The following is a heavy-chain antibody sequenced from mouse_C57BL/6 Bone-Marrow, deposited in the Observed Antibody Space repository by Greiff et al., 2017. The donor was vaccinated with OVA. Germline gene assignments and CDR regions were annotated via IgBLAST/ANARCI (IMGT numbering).Heavy chain of an antibody. J-gene: IGHJ1*03. CDR3: ARRYGSSFYWYFDV. V-gene: IGHV1-81*01. Sequence: VKLQQSGAELARPGASVKLSCKASGYTFTSYGISWVKQRTGQGLEWIGEIYPRSGNTYYNEKFKGKATLTADKSSSTAYMELRSLTSEDSAVYFCARRYGSSFYWYFDVWGTGTTVTVSS. CDR2: IYPRSGNT. CDR1: GYTFTSYG. D-gene: IGHD1-1*01.